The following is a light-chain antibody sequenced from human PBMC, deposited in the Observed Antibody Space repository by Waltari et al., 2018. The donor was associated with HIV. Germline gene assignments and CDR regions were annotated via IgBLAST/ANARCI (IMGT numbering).Light chain of an antibody. CDR3: QQYRSYSPVT. V-gene: IGKV1-5*03. CDR2: KAS. CDR1: QDIGNW. J-gene: IGKJ1*01. Sequence: DIQMTQSPPALSASVGDRVTITCRASQDIGNWLAWYQQRPGRVPKLLIYKASSLEGGVPSRFSGNGSGTEFTLSISSLQPDDVASYFCQQYRSYSPVTFGRGTKVEVK.